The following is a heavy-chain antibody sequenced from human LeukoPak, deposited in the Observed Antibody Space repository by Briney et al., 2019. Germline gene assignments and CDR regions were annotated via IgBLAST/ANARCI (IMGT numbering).Heavy chain of an antibody. Sequence: PGGSLRLSCAASGFTFSSYAMSWVRQAPGKGLEWVSAISGSGGSTYYADSVKGRFTISRDNSKNTLYLQMNSLRAEDTAVYYCAKDLPYYYGSGSYRAAFGIWGQGTMVTVSS. CDR1: GFTFSSYA. CDR2: ISGSGGST. D-gene: IGHD3-10*01. V-gene: IGHV3-23*01. CDR3: AKDLPYYYGSGSYRAAFGI. J-gene: IGHJ3*02.